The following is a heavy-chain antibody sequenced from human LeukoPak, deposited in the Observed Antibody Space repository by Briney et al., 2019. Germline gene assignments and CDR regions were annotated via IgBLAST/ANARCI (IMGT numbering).Heavy chain of an antibody. CDR3: ARAGNSSSWYDEHLDY. D-gene: IGHD6-13*01. J-gene: IGHJ4*02. V-gene: IGHV1-2*02. Sequence: ASVTVSFKASGYTFTGYYMHWVRQAPGQGLEWMGWINPNSGGTNYAQKFQGRVTMTRDTSISTAYMELSRLRSDDTAVYYCARAGNSSSWYDEHLDYWGQGTLVTVSS. CDR2: INPNSGGT. CDR1: GYTFTGYY.